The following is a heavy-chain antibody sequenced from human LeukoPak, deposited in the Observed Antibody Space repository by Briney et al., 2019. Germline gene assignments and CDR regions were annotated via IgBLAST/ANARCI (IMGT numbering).Heavy chain of an antibody. Sequence: ASVKVSCKASGYTFTSYYMHWVRQAPGQGLEWMGIINPSGGSTSYAQKFQGRVTMTRDTSTSTVYMDLSSLRSEDTAVYYCARGRAYDILTGYYIPSFAGNWFDPWGQGTLVTVSS. D-gene: IGHD3-9*01. V-gene: IGHV1-46*01. CDR2: INPSGGST. CDR1: GYTFTSYY. J-gene: IGHJ5*02. CDR3: ARGRAYDILTGYYIPSFAGNWFDP.